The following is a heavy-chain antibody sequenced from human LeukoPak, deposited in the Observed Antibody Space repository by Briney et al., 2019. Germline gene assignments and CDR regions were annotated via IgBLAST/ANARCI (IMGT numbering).Heavy chain of an antibody. V-gene: IGHV4-4*09. Sequence: SETLSLTCTVSGGSISSHYWNWIRQPPGKGLEWIGYIYTSGSTKYNPSLKSRVTISVDTSKNQLSLKLSSVTAADTAVYYCAGPDIATRPRKYYYYYMDVWGKGTTVTVSS. CDR3: AGPDIATRPRKYYYYYMDV. D-gene: IGHD2-15*01. J-gene: IGHJ6*03. CDR1: GGSISSHY. CDR2: IYTSGST.